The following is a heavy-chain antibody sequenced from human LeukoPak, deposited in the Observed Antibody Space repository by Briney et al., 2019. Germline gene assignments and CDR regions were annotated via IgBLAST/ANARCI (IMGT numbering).Heavy chain of an antibody. V-gene: IGHV4-39*01. CDR2: MPYDENVSDNEIP. J-gene: IGHJ5*02. CDR1: GNSISKSGWS. CDR3: TRQKLADGRVNWFDP. D-gene: IGHD6-13*01. Sequence: SETLSLTCIVSGNSISKSGWSWGWIRQPPGKGLEWIGTMPYDENVSDNEIPSYNPSLKRRVTISADTSKNQLSLKLSSVTAADTAVYYCTRQKLADGRVNWFDPWGQGTLVTVSS.